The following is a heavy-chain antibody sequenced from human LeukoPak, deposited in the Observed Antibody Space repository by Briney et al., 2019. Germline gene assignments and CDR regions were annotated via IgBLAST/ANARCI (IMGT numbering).Heavy chain of an antibody. V-gene: IGHV3-74*03. Sequence: RGSLRLSCVGSGFTISKYWMHCVRQAPGTGLVWVSRIHPDGSITTYADSVKGRFTISRDNAKNTLYLQMNSLRAEDTAVYYCAPQQTYSPYNWFDPWGQGTLVTVSS. J-gene: IGHJ5*02. CDR1: GFTISKYW. CDR3: APQQTYSPYNWFDP. D-gene: IGHD5-12*01. CDR2: IHPDGSIT.